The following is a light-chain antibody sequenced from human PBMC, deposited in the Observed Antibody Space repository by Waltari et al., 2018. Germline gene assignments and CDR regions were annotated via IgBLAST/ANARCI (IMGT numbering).Light chain of an antibody. CDR3: QQYNNWPPWT. Sequence: EVVMTQSPATLSVSPGERATPSCRASQSGTSNLAWYQQKPGQAPRLLIYGASTRATDIPARFSGSGSGTEFTLTISSLQSEDSAVYYCQQYNNWPPWTFGQGTKVEIK. V-gene: IGKV3-15*01. CDR1: QSGTSN. CDR2: GAS. J-gene: IGKJ1*01.